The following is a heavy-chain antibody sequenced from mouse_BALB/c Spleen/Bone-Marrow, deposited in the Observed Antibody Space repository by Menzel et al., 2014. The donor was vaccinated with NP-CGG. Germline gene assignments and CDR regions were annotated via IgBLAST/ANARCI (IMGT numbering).Heavy chain of an antibody. D-gene: IGHD2-4*01. CDR2: IDPSDSYT. V-gene: IGHV1-69*02. CDR1: GYTFTSYW. Sequence: QVQLQQSGAELVKPGASVKLSCKASGYTFTSYWMHWGKQRPGQGLEWIGEIDPSDSYTNYNQKFKGKATLTVDKSSSTAYMQLSSLTSEDSAVYYCARSRGYYDYWYFDVWGAGTTVTVFS. J-gene: IGHJ1*01. CDR3: ARSRGYYDYWYFDV.